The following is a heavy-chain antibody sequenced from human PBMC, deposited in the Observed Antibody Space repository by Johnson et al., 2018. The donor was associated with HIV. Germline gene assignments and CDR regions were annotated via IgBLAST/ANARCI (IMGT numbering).Heavy chain of an antibody. J-gene: IGHJ3*02. CDR3: ARDRDFESARHAFDI. V-gene: IGHV3-74*01. CDR1: ELTFSSYW. Sequence: VQLVESGGGLVKPGGSLRLSCAAYELTFSSYWMHWVRQVPGMGLVWVSRINSDGSTTTYADSVKGRFTISRDNAKNTLYLQMSSLGTEDTAVYYCARDRDFESARHAFDIWGQGTMVTVSS. CDR2: INSDGSTT.